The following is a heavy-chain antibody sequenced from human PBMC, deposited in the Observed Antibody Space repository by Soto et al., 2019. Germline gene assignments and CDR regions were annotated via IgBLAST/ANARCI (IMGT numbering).Heavy chain of an antibody. V-gene: IGHV3-7*03. CDR1: GYTFSNYY. Sequence: GGSLRLSCRASGYTFSNYYIIWVRKAPGKGLEWVANIRQVGGEKYYVDSVKGRSTISRDNTQNSMYLQMNSLRPEDTAVYYCARAPEYDPHLDYWGQGILVTVSS. D-gene: IGHD1-1*01. CDR3: ARAPEYDPHLDY. J-gene: IGHJ4*02. CDR2: IRQVGGEK.